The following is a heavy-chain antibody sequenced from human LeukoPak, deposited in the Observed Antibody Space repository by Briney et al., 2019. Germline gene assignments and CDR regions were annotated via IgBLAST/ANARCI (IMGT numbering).Heavy chain of an antibody. J-gene: IGHJ6*03. D-gene: IGHD3-22*01. Sequence: KPGGSLRLSCAASGFTFSSYSMNWVRQAPGKGLEWVSSISSSSSYIYYADSVKGRFTISRDNAKNSLYLQMNSLRAEDTAVYYCARDLDHYYDSSGYPNYYYYYYMDVWGKGTTVTVSS. CDR3: ARDLDHYYDSSGYPNYYYYYYMDV. CDR2: ISSSSSYI. V-gene: IGHV3-21*01. CDR1: GFTFSSYS.